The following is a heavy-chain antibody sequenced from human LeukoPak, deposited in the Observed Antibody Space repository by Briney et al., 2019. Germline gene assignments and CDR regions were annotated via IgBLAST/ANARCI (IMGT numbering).Heavy chain of an antibody. J-gene: IGHJ5*02. V-gene: IGHV3-53*04. D-gene: IGHD7-27*01. CDR3: ARVTGDWFDP. Sequence: GGSLRLSCAASGFTVSSNYMSWVRQAPGKGLEWVSVIYSGGSTYCADSVKGRFTISRHNSKNTLYLQMNSLRAEDTAVYYCARVTGDWFDPWGQGTLVTVSS. CDR2: IYSGGST. CDR1: GFTVSSNY.